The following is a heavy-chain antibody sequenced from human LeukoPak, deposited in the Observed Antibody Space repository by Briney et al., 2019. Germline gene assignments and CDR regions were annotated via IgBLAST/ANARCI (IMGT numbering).Heavy chain of an antibody. CDR1: GFTFSNSA. D-gene: IGHD2-8*02. Sequence: GGSLRLSCAASGFTFSNSAMGWVRQAPGKGLEWVSAISGSGRNAYYADSVKGRFTISRDDSGNMVYLQMNSLRDEDTALYYCVREAGYCSSVCLKSNWFDPWGQGTLVTVSS. CDR2: ISGSGRNA. V-gene: IGHV3-23*01. CDR3: VREAGYCSSVCLKSNWFDP. J-gene: IGHJ5*02.